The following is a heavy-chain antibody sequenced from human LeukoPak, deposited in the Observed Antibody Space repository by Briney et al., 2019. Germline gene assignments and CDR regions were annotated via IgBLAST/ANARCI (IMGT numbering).Heavy chain of an antibody. CDR3: ARLILGDSSSWDAFDI. CDR1: GYSFTSYW. J-gene: IGHJ3*02. D-gene: IGHD6-6*01. Sequence: GESLTVSCMGSGYSFTSYWIGWLRQMPGKGLEWMGIIYPGDSDTRYSPSFQGQVTISADKSISTAYLQWSSLKASDTAMYYCARLILGDSSSWDAFDIWGQGTMVTVSS. CDR2: IYPGDSDT. V-gene: IGHV5-51*01.